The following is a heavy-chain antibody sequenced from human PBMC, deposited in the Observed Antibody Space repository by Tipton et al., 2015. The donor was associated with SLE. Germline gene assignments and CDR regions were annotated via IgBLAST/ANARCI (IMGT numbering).Heavy chain of an antibody. D-gene: IGHD3-3*01. CDR1: GGTFSSST. Sequence: QLVQSGPEVKKPGSSVKVSCKASGGTFSSSTISWVRQAPGQGLEWMGGITPLFGTTNYAQKFQGRITISTGDSTSTAYMELSSLRSDDTAVYYCARDIPRLSEWRKEYDAFKIWGQGTMVTVSS. V-gene: IGHV1-69*05. J-gene: IGHJ3*02. CDR2: ITPLFGTT. CDR3: ARDIPRLSEWRKEYDAFKI.